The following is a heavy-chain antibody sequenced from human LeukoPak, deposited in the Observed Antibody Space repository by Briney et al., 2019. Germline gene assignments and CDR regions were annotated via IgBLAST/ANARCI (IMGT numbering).Heavy chain of an antibody. D-gene: IGHD6-19*01. V-gene: IGHV4-39*01. J-gene: IGHJ4*02. CDR2: IYYSGTT. Sequence: SETLSLTCTVSRDSISTKNYYWTWIRQPPGKGLEWIGTIYYSGTTYYNPSLKSRVTISVDTSRNQFSLRLSPVTAADTAVYYCARRRGTGLYYFDYWGQGALVTVSS. CDR3: ARRRGTGLYYFDY. CDR1: RDSISTKNYY.